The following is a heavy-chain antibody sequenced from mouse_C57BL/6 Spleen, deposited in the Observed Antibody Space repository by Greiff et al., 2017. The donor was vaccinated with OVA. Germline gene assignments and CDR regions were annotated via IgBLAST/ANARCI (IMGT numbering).Heavy chain of an antibody. CDR1: GFTFSSYA. Sequence: EVHLVESGGGLVKPGGSLKLSCAASGFTFSSYAMSWVRQTPEKRLEWVATISDGGSYTYYPDNVKGRFTISRDNAKNNLYLQMSQLKSEDTAMYYCARENYYGSSPWYFDVWGTGTTVTVSS. CDR2: ISDGGSYT. CDR3: ARENYYGSSPWYFDV. D-gene: IGHD1-1*01. J-gene: IGHJ1*03. V-gene: IGHV5-4*01.